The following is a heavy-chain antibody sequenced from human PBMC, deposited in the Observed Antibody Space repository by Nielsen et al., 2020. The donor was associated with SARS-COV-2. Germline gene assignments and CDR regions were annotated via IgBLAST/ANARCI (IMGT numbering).Heavy chain of an antibody. D-gene: IGHD6-19*01. J-gene: IGHJ4*02. CDR2: ISGSGGST. CDR1: GFTFSSYA. V-gene: IGHV3-23*01. Sequence: GESLKISCAASGFTFSSYAMSWVRQAPGKGLERVSAISGSGGSTYYADSVKGRFTISRDNSKNTLYLQMNSLRAEDTAVYYCAKSSGWKYYFDYWGQGTLVTVSS. CDR3: AKSSGWKYYFDY.